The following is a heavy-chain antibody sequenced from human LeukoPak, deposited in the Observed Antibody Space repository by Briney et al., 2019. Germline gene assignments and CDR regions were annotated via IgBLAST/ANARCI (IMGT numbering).Heavy chain of an antibody. J-gene: IGHJ4*02. CDR1: GFTFSSYG. Sequence: GGSLRLSCAASGFTFSSYGMHWVRQAPGKGLEWVAFIRYDGSNKYYADSVKGRFTISRDNSKNTLYLQMNSLRAENTAVYYCAKAPIHDILTGSNLDYWGQGTLVTVSS. D-gene: IGHD3-9*01. V-gene: IGHV3-30*02. CDR3: AKAPIHDILTGSNLDY. CDR2: IRYDGSNK.